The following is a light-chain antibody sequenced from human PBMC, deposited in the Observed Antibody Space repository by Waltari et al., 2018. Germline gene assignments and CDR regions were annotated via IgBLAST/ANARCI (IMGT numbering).Light chain of an antibody. Sequence: QSALTQPASVSGSPGQSTTISCTAASSDVGGYTYVSWYQHHPGKAPNRMIYEVSNRPSGVSNRFSGSKSGNTASLTISGLQAEDEADYYCSSYTSSSTPYVFGTGTKVTVL. V-gene: IGLV2-14*01. CDR3: SSYTSSSTPYV. CDR1: SSDVGGYTY. CDR2: EVS. J-gene: IGLJ1*01.